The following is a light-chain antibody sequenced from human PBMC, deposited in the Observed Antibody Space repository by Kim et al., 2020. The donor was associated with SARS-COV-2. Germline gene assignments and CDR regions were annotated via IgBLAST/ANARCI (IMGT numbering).Light chain of an antibody. Sequence: PGRTARITCSGDALPKQYAYWYQQKPGQAPVLVIYKDSERPSGIPERFSGSSSGTTVTLTISGVQAEDEADYYCQSADSSGTYPVVFGGGTQLTVL. J-gene: IGLJ2*01. CDR3: QSADSSGTYPVV. CDR2: KDS. V-gene: IGLV3-25*03. CDR1: ALPKQY.